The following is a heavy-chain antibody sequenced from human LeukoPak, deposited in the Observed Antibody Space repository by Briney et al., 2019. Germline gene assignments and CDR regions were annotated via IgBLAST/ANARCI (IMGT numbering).Heavy chain of an antibody. CDR2: IIPIIGKA. J-gene: IGHJ4*02. D-gene: IGHD3-22*01. CDR1: GGTFSSYA. Sequence: SVKVSCKASGGTFSSYAISWVRQAPGQGLEWMGRIIPIIGKANYAQKLQGRVTITTEESTSTAYMELSSLRSEDTAVYYCARDAHYYDSSGYGYWGQGTLVTVSS. V-gene: IGHV1-69*05. CDR3: ARDAHYYDSSGYGY.